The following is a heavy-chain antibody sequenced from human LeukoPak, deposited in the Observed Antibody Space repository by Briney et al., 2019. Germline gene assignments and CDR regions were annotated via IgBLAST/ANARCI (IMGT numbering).Heavy chain of an antibody. Sequence: GASVKVSCKASGYTFTGYYMHWVRQAPGQGLEWMGWINPNSGGTNYAQKFQGRVTMTRDTSISTAYMELSRLRSDDTAVYYCAPLARLYYYDSSGDFDYWGQGTLVTVSS. CDR2: INPNSGGT. J-gene: IGHJ4*02. V-gene: IGHV1-2*02. D-gene: IGHD3-22*01. CDR3: APLARLYYYDSSGDFDY. CDR1: GYTFTGYY.